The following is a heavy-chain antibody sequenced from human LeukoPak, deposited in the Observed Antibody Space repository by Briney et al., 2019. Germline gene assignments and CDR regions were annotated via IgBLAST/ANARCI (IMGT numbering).Heavy chain of an antibody. Sequence: GGSLRLSCAASGFTFSSDWMHWVRQAPGKGLVWVSRINRDGRSTTYADSVKGRFTISRDNAKNTLYVQMNSLRAEDTAVYYCARGKYYYDSSGYYYGDLLYYFDYWGQGTLVTVSS. CDR1: GFTFSSDW. V-gene: IGHV3-74*01. CDR3: ARGKYYYDSSGYYYGDLLYYFDY. CDR2: INRDGRST. D-gene: IGHD3-22*01. J-gene: IGHJ4*02.